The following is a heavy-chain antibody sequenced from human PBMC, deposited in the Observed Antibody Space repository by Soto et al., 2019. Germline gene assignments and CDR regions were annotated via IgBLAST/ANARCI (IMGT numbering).Heavy chain of an antibody. D-gene: IGHD2-15*01. V-gene: IGHV3-33*01. CDR1: GFTFSSYA. CDR2: IWFDGSNK. Sequence: QVHLVESGGGVVQPGGSLRLSCAASGFTFSSYAIHWVRQASGKGLEWVAIIWFDGSNKYYADSVKGRFSISRDNSKNTLFLQMDSLRAEDTAVYYCARGQLPAATTYFDFWGQGTLVIVSS. J-gene: IGHJ4*02. CDR3: ARGQLPAATTYFDF.